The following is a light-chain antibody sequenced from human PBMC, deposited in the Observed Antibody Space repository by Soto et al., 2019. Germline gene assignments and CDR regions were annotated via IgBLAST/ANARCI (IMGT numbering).Light chain of an antibody. CDR1: QSVSSSY. CDR2: GAS. J-gene: IGKJ2*01. Sequence: EIVLTQSPGTLSLSPGERATLSCRASQSVSSSYLAWYQQKPGQAPRPLIYGASSRATGIPDRFSGSGSGTDFTLTISRLEPEDFAVYYGLQYGSSPYTFGQGTKLEIK. CDR3: LQYGSSPYT. V-gene: IGKV3-20*01.